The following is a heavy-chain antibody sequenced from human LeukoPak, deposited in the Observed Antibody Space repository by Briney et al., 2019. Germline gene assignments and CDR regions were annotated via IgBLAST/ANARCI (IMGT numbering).Heavy chain of an antibody. D-gene: IGHD3-16*02. J-gene: IGHJ4*02. CDR1: GYTFTSYD. CDR2: INPSGGST. V-gene: IGHV1-46*01. Sequence: ASVKVSCKASGYTFTSYDINWVRQAPGQGLEWMGIINPSGGSTSYAQKFQGRVTMTRDMSTSTAYMELSRLRSDDTAVYYCAREMITFGGVIVPFDYWGQGTLVTVSS. CDR3: AREMITFGGVIVPFDY.